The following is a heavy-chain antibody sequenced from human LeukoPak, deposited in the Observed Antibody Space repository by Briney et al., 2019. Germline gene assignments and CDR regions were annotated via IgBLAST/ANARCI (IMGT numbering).Heavy chain of an antibody. D-gene: IGHD2-15*01. CDR3: ARGGDIVVVVAATEAFDI. J-gene: IGHJ3*02. Sequence: GGSLRLSCAASGFTFSSYSMNWVRQAPGKGLEWVSYISSSSSTIYYADSVKGRFTISRDNAKNTLYLQMNSLRAEDTAVYYCARGGDIVVVVAATEAFDIWGQGTMVTVSS. CDR1: GFTFSSYS. V-gene: IGHV3-48*01. CDR2: ISSSSSTI.